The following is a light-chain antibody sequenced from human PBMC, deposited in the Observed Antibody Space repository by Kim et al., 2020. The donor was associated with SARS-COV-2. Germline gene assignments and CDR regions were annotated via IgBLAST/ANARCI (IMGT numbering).Light chain of an antibody. J-gene: IGLJ2*01. Sequence: SYELTQPPSVSVSPGQTARIPCSGDKLGDKYAFWYQQKPGQSPVLVMFQHDKRPSGISQRFSGSNSGNTAILTIRGTRTIDEADYYCQAWDSSAAVFGGGTQLTVL. V-gene: IGLV3-1*01. CDR2: QHD. CDR1: KLGDKY. CDR3: QAWDSSAAV.